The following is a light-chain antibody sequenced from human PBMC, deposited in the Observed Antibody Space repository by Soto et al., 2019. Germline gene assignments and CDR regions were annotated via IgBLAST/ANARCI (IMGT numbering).Light chain of an antibody. J-gene: IGLJ2*01. CDR2: DDS. CDR1: NIGRKS. V-gene: IGLV3-21*02. Sequence: SYELTQPPSVSVAPGQTARITCGGNNIGRKSVQWYQQKAGQAPVLVVYDDSDRPSGIPDRFSGSNSGNTATLTISSVEAGDEADYYCQVWDSSSDHVVFGGGTKLTVL. CDR3: QVWDSSSDHVV.